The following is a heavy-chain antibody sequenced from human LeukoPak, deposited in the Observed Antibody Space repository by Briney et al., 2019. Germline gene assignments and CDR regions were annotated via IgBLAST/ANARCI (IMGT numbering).Heavy chain of an antibody. Sequence: GGSLRLSCAASGFTFSSYAMSWVRQAPGKGLEWVANIKQDGSEKYYVDSVKGRFTISRDNAKNSLYLQMNSLRAEDTAVYYCARDMLLVSSSTFFDYWGQGTLVTVSS. D-gene: IGHD6-13*01. CDR2: IKQDGSEK. CDR1: GFTFSSYA. CDR3: ARDMLLVSSSTFFDY. J-gene: IGHJ4*02. V-gene: IGHV3-7*03.